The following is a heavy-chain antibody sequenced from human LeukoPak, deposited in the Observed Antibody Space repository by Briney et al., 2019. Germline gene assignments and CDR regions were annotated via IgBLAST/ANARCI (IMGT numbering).Heavy chain of an antibody. CDR2: IGGCGGIR. Sequence: AGSLSPSCELSGVTVTILATGWVCQAPAKGMEWVSAIGGCGGIRSYADSVTRRFTISRRTSRNVVYKQMNSLRPEDTATYYCAKSGVCDDNSCYFGGLYHYYYMDVWGRGTTVTVSS. CDR1: GVTVTILA. D-gene: IGHD3-16*01. CDR3: AKSGVCDDNSCYFGGLYHYYYMDV. J-gene: IGHJ6*03. V-gene: IGHV3-23*01.